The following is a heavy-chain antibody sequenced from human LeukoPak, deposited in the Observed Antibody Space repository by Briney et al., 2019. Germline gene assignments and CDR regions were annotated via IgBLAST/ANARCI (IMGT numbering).Heavy chain of an antibody. J-gene: IGHJ3*02. V-gene: IGHV3-7*01. CDR1: GFIFPYYW. CDR3: AREEEGDAFDI. Sequence: GGSLRLSCVASGFIFPYYWMTWVRQAPGKGLEWVANIKGDGSEEHYEDSVKGRFTISRDNAQKSLYLQMNSLRAEDTAVYYCAREEEGDAFDIWGQGTMVTVSS. CDR2: IKGDGSEE.